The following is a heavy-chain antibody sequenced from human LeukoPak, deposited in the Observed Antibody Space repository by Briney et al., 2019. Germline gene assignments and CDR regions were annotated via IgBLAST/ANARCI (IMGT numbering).Heavy chain of an antibody. Sequence: SETLSLTCTVSGGSISSSSYYWGWIRQPPGKGLEWIGSIYYSGSTYYNPSLKGRVTISVDTSKNQFSLKLSSVTAADTAVYYCARVMADTAMVVGPPGLFDYWGQGTLVTVSS. J-gene: IGHJ4*02. CDR1: GGSISSSSYY. CDR3: ARVMADTAMVVGPPGLFDY. CDR2: IYYSGST. D-gene: IGHD5-18*01. V-gene: IGHV4-39*01.